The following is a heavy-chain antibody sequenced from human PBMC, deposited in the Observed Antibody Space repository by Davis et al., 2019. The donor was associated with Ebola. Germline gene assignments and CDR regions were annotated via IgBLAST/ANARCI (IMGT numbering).Heavy chain of an antibody. J-gene: IGHJ4*02. CDR1: GFTVSSNY. CDR3: ARGPSTGNSFTY. CDR2: IKQDGSEK. V-gene: IGHV3-7*01. Sequence: GESLKISCAASGFTVSSNYMSWVRQAPGKGLEWVANIKQDGSEKYYVDSVKGRFTISRDNAENSLSLQMNGLRAEDTAVYYCARGPSTGNSFTYWGQGTLVTVSS. D-gene: IGHD6-13*01.